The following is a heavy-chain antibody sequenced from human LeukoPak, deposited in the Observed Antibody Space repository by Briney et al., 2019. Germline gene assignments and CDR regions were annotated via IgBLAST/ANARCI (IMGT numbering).Heavy chain of an antibody. J-gene: IGHJ4*02. CDR3: ARDSYRDTIFGVVIY. CDR1: GFTFSSYA. V-gene: IGHV3-30-3*01. CDR2: ISYDGSNK. Sequence: GRSLRLSCAASGFTFSSYAMHWVRQALGKGLEWVAVISYDGSNKYYADSVKGRFTISRDNSKNTLYLQMNSLRAEDTAVYYCARDSYRDTIFGVVIYWGQGTLVTVSS. D-gene: IGHD3-3*01.